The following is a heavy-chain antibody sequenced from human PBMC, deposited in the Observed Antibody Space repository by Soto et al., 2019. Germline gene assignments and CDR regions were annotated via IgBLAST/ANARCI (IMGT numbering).Heavy chain of an antibody. CDR3: AHRDPQFRDNWNGGWFDP. CDR1: GFALNTNGAG. J-gene: IGHJ5*02. V-gene: IGHV2-5*02. CDR2: IYWEDDK. D-gene: IGHD1-20*01. Sequence: QITLKESGPTLVKPTQTLTLTCTFPGFALNTNGAGLVWIRHTPGNAREWRALIYWEDDKRYSPSLKSRLTLCKDASQTQVILTMTNIDPVDTATYYCAHRDPQFRDNWNGGWFDPWGQGTLVTV.